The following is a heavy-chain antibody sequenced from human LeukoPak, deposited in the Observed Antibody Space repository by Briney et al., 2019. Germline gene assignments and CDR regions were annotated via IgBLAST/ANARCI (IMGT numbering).Heavy chain of an antibody. J-gene: IGHJ4*02. D-gene: IGHD2-15*01. CDR1: GFTFSSYA. V-gene: IGHV3-23*01. CDR2: IGGSGGST. CDR3: AKVDGYCSRSSCYRAFDY. Sequence: GGSLRLSCAASGFTFSSYAVSWVRQAPGQGLVWVSTIGGSGGSTFYADSVKGRFTISRDNSKNTLYLQMNSLRAEDTAVYYCAKVDGYCSRSSCYRAFDYWGQGTLVTVSS.